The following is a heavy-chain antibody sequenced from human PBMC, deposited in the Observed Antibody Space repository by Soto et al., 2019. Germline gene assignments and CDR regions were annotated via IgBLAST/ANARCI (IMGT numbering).Heavy chain of an antibody. J-gene: IGHJ4*02. CDR2: IIYSGDI. V-gene: IGHV4-39*07. CDR1: GASISSYNY. Sequence: PETLSLSYNVSGASISSYNYRGWFRQPPGKGLEWIGSIIYSGDIMYNPSLQSRLTLFVDTSQNQFSLKLSSVTAADTAVYYCARAAPRYCSGGRCYSGRDYWGQGTLVTVS. CDR3: ARAAPRYCSGGRCYSGRDY. D-gene: IGHD2-15*01.